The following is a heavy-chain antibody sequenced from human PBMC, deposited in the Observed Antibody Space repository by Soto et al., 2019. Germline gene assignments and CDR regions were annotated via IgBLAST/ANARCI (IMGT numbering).Heavy chain of an antibody. CDR1: GFTLSSFA. CDR2: IGATSSSGSNF. V-gene: IGHV3-48*03. D-gene: IGHD3-16*01. J-gene: IGHJ6*02. CDR3: ARGGKVPYYYGMDV. Sequence: EVQLEESGGGLVQPGGSLRLSCAASGFTLSSFALNWVRQAPGKGLEWVSYIGATSSSGSNFYYAASVKGRFTISRDSAKNSLFLQMNSLRDEDTAIYYCARGGKVPYYYGMDVWGQGTTVTASS.